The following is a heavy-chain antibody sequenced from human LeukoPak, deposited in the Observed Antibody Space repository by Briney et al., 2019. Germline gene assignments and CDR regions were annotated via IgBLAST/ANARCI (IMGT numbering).Heavy chain of an antibody. CDR2: ISYDGSNK. J-gene: IGHJ3*02. CDR3: ATPNNDAFDI. D-gene: IGHD1/OR15-1a*01. Sequence: GGSLRLSCAASGFTFSSYAMHWVRQAPGKGLEWVAVISYDGSNKYYADSVKGRFTISRDNSKNTLYLQMNSLRAEDTAVYYCATPNNDAFDIWGQGTMVTVSS. CDR1: GFTFSSYA. V-gene: IGHV3-30*04.